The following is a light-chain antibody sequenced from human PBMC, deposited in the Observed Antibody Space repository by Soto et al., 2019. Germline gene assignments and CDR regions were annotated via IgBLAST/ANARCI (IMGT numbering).Light chain of an antibody. CDR1: ESISSK. CDR3: QQGYRTPFT. CDR2: GAS. V-gene: IGKV1-39*01. Sequence: DIEMTQSPSSLSASVGDRVTITCRASESISSKLNWYQQKPGKAPALLISGASRLHSGVPSRFSGSGSGTDVTRSISGLQHEDFATYYCQQGYRTPFTFGPGTKVDIK. J-gene: IGKJ3*01.